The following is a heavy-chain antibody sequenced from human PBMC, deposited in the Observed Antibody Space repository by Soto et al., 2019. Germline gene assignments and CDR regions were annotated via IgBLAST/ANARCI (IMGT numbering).Heavy chain of an antibody. CDR1: GYTFTSHY. CDR3: XRXXPYASXSHGFDY. Sequence: DVQLVQSGAEVKKPGESLKISCKVSGYTFTSHYIGWVRQRPGKGLEWMGIIFPGDSDSRFGPSFQGQVTFSVDKSISXAYXKXXSXXASDXAMXXXXRXXPYASXSHGFDYWGQGTLISVSS. D-gene: IGHD3-10*01. CDR2: IFPGDSDS. V-gene: IGHV5-51*01. J-gene: IGHJ4*02.